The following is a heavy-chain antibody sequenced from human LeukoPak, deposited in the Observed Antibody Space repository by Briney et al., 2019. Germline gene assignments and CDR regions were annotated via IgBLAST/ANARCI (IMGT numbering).Heavy chain of an antibody. CDR1: GFTFTTYA. J-gene: IGHJ4*02. Sequence: GESLRLSCAASGFTFTTYAMIWVRQAPGKGLEWVSAISGNGGTTYYADSVKGRFTISRDNSKNTLRLQMNSLRADDTAVYYCVKDRGYWGQGTLVTVSS. V-gene: IGHV3-23*01. CDR3: VKDRGY. CDR2: ISGNGGTT.